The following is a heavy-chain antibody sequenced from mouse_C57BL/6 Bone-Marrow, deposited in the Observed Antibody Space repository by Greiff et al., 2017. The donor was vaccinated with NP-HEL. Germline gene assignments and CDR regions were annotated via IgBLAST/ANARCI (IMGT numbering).Heavy chain of an antibody. CDR1: GFTFSDYY. J-gene: IGHJ1*03. CDR2: ISNGGGST. D-gene: IGHD1-1*01. Sequence: EVQGVESGGGLVQPGGSLKLSCAASGFTFSDYYMYWVRQTPEKRLEWVAYISNGGGSTYYPDTVKGRFTISRDNAKNTLYLQMSRLKSEDTAMYYCARHRDYGSSHWYFDVWGTGTTVTVSS. CDR3: ARHRDYGSSHWYFDV. V-gene: IGHV5-12*01.